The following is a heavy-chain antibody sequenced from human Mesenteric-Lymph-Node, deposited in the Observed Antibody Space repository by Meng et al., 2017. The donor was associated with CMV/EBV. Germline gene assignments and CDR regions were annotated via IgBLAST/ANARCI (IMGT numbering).Heavy chain of an antibody. Sequence: QIRGPDHGCGNPSETRSLTLIVSGVSGTSGAYEWSWIRKSPGKGLEWIGYIYGSGITIYNPSLTSRVTILLETSKNQFSLKLNSVTTADTAVYYCAKSRSSTPGIVDDWGQGTLVTVSS. CDR3: AKSRSSTPGIVDD. CDR1: GVSGTSGAYE. J-gene: IGHJ4*02. CDR2: IYGSGIT. V-gene: IGHV4-61*08. D-gene: IGHD2/OR15-2a*01.